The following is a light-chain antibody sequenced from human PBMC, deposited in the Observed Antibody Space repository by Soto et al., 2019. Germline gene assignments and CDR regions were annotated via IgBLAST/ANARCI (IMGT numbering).Light chain of an antibody. CDR2: DVS. CDR1: SSDVGGYDY. Sequence: QSPLTQPASVSGSPGQSITISCTGTSSDVGGYDYVSWFQQHPGKAPKLMIYDVSNRPSGVSNRFSGSKSGNTASLTISGLQAEDEADYYCTSYTSDNTRVFGGGTQLTVL. CDR3: TSYTSDNTRV. V-gene: IGLV2-14*03. J-gene: IGLJ3*02.